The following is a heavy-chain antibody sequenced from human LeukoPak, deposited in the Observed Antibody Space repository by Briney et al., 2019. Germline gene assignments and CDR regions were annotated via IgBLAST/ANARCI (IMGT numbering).Heavy chain of an antibody. CDR3: ARDRRWLVPGDFDY. CDR2: INPNSGGT. V-gene: IGHV1-2*02. D-gene: IGHD6-19*01. Sequence: ASVKVSCKPSGYTFTDYYIHWVRQAPGQGLQWMGWINPNSGGTNYAQKFQGRVTMTRDTSISTAYMELSRLRSDDTAVYYCARDRRWLVPGDFDYWGQGSLVTVSS. J-gene: IGHJ4*02. CDR1: GYTFTDYY.